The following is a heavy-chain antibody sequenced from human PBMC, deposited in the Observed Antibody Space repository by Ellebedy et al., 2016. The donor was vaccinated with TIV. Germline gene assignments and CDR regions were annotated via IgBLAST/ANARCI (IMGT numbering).Heavy chain of an antibody. V-gene: IGHV4-39*07. Sequence: SETLSLXXTVSGVSINSNVYHWGWIRQPPGKGLEWIGSIFHSGSINYNPSLKSRAIISMDTSKNRFSLRLTSVTAADTAVYYCARGSSWPLNYFSPWGQGTPVTVSS. J-gene: IGHJ5*02. D-gene: IGHD2/OR15-2a*01. CDR1: GVSINSNVYH. CDR3: ARGSSWPLNYFSP. CDR2: IFHSGSI.